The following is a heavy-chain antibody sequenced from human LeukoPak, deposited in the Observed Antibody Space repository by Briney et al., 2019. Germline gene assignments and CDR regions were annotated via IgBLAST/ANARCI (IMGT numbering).Heavy chain of an antibody. J-gene: IGHJ3*02. CDR2: INPNSGGT. D-gene: IGHD2-15*01. CDR3: ARKSMGYCSGGSCYSDAFDI. CDR1: GYTFTGYY. V-gene: IGHV1-2*06. Sequence: ASVKVSCKASGYTFTGYYMHWVRQAPGQGLEWMGRINPNSGGTNYAQKFQGRVTMTRDTSISTAYMELSRLRSDDTAVYYRARKSMGYCSGGSCYSDAFDIWGQGTMVTVSS.